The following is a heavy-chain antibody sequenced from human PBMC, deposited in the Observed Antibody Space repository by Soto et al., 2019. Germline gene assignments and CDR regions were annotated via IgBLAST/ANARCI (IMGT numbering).Heavy chain of an antibody. D-gene: IGHD1-7*01. V-gene: IGHV1-46*01. CDR2: INPSGGST. CDR3: ARDKLRPDYYYYYGMDV. CDR1: GYTLTSYY. J-gene: IGHJ6*02. Sequence: ASVKVSCKASGYTLTSYYMHWVRQAPGQGLEWMGIINPSGGSTSYAQKFQGRVTMTRDTSTSTVYMELSSLRSEDTAVYYCARDKLRPDYYYYYGMDVWGQGTTVTVSS.